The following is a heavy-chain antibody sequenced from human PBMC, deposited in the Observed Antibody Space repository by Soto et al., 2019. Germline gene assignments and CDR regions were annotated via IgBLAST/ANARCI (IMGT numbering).Heavy chain of an antibody. CDR2: INHSGST. CDR1: GGSFSGYY. J-gene: IGHJ4*02. CDR3: ARGKKLYAVSPSRPPFDY. V-gene: IGHV4-34*01. Sequence: QVQLQQWGAGLLKPSETLSLTCAVYGGSFSGYYWSWIRQPPGKGLEWIGEINHSGSTNYNPSLKSRVTISVDTSKNQFSLQLSSVTAADTAVYYCARGKKLYAVSPSRPPFDYWGQGTLVTVSS. D-gene: IGHD2-15*01.